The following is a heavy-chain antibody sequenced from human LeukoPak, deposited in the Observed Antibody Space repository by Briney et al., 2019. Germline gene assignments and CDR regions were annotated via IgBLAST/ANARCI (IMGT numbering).Heavy chain of an antibody. V-gene: IGHV4-30-2*01. CDR2: INHSGST. J-gene: IGHJ4*02. D-gene: IGHD3-22*01. Sequence: SQTLSLTCTVSGGSISGGGYYWSWIRQPPGKGLEWIGEINHSGSTNYNPSLKSRVTISVDTSTNQSSLKLSSVTAADTAVYYCARARYYDSNAYYYYYFDSWAQGTLVTVSS. CDR3: ARARYYDSNAYYYYYFDS. CDR1: GGSISGGGYY.